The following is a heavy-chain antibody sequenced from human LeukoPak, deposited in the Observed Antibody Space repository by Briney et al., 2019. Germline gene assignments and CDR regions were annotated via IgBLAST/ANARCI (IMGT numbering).Heavy chain of an antibody. Sequence: SETLSLTCTVSGGSISSSSYYWGWIRQPPGKGLEWIGSIYYSGSTYYNPSLKSRVTISVDTSKNQFSLKLSSVTAADTAVYYCARARWLYSGYDWTGPYYYYYMDVWGKGTTVTVSS. V-gene: IGHV4-39*07. CDR1: GGSISSSSYY. J-gene: IGHJ6*03. CDR2: IYYSGST. CDR3: ARARWLYSGYDWTGPYYYYYMDV. D-gene: IGHD5-12*01.